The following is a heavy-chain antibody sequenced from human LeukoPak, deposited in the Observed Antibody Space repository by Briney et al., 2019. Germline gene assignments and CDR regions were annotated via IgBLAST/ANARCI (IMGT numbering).Heavy chain of an antibody. Sequence: GESLKISCKGSGYSFTSYWIGWVRQMPRKGLEWKGIIYPGDSDTRYSPSFQGQVTISADKSISTAYLQWSSLKASDTAMYYCARQRYYDDSSGWTTRGGAGPLALSNWGQGTMVTVSS. J-gene: IGHJ3*01. CDR2: IYPGDSDT. V-gene: IGHV5-51*01. CDR3: ARQRYYDDSSGWTTRGGAGPLALSN. CDR1: GYSFTSYW. D-gene: IGHD3-22*01.